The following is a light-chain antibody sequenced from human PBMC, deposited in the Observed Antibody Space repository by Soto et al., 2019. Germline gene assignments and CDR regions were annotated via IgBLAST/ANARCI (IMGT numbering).Light chain of an antibody. Sequence: QAVVTQPPSVSGAPGQRVTISCSGSSSNIGAGYDVHWYQQLPGTAPRLLIYINNNRPSGVPDRFSASKAGTSASLAITGLQAEDEADYYCHSYDSSLSGSVVFGGGTKLTVL. J-gene: IGLJ2*01. V-gene: IGLV1-40*01. CDR2: INN. CDR1: SSNIGAGYD. CDR3: HSYDSSLSGSVV.